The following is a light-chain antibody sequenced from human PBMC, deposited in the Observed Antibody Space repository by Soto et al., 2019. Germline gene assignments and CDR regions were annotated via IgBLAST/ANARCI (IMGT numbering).Light chain of an antibody. CDR2: VAS. J-gene: IGKJ5*01. Sequence: EIVLTQSPGTLSLFPGERATLSCRASQSLITRYLAWYQQKPGQAHRLLIYVASSRATGIPDRFSGSGSGTDFTLTISRLEPEDFAVYSCQQYGTSPTFGQGTRLEIK. V-gene: IGKV3-20*01. CDR1: QSLITRY. CDR3: QQYGTSPT.